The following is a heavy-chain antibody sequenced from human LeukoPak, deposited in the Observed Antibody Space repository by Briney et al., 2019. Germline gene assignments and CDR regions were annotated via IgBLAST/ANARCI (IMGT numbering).Heavy chain of an antibody. J-gene: IGHJ4*02. CDR2: IYYSGST. Sequence: SETLSLTCTVSGGSISSSSYYWGWIRQPPGKGLEWIGSIYYSGSTYYNPSLKSRVTISVDTSKNQFSLKLSSVTAADTVVYYCASLYDSSGYYYLAHDYWGQGALVTVSS. V-gene: IGHV4-39*07. D-gene: IGHD3-22*01. CDR3: ASLYDSSGYYYLAHDY. CDR1: GGSISSSSYY.